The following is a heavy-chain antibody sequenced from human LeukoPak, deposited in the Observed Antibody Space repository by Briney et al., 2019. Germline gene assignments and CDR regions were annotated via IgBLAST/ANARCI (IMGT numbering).Heavy chain of an antibody. V-gene: IGHV1-2*02. CDR3: ARDQALIVGEVAFDI. CDR2: FNPNSGGT. CDR1: GYPFTGYY. J-gene: IGHJ3*02. D-gene: IGHD3-22*01. Sequence: ASAKVPCKAPGYPFTGYYMHWVRQAPGQGLEGMGGFNPNSGGTNYAQKFKSRVTMTGDTSTSTAYIELSRLRSDDTAVYYCARDQALIVGEVAFDICGQGTMVTASS.